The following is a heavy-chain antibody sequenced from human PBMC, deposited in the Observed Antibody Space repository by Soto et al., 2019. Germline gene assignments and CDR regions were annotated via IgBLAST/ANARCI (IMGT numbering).Heavy chain of an antibody. D-gene: IGHD4-17*01. Sequence: SETLSLTCTVSGGSISNYYWSWIRHPPGKKLEWIGYIYYSGSTNYNPSLKSRVTISLDTSKNQFSLKLYSVTTADTAMYYCARLPWADYGGIFDPWGQGTLVTVSS. CDR1: GGSISNYY. V-gene: IGHV4-59*01. CDR3: ARLPWADYGGIFDP. CDR2: IYYSGST. J-gene: IGHJ5*02.